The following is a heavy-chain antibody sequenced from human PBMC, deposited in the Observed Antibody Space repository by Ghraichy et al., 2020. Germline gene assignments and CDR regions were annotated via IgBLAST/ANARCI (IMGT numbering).Heavy chain of an antibody. CDR2: LFHSGST. CDR1: GGSISSSTYY. J-gene: IGHJ5*02. CDR3: ATGRGKEGSPNWFDP. D-gene: IGHD3-10*01. Sequence: SQTLSLTCTVSGGSISSSTYYCVWIRQPPGRGLEWIGSLFHSGSTYYNPSLKSRVTISVDTSKNQFSLKLSSVTATDTAVYYCATGRGKEGSPNWFDPWGQGTLVTVSP. V-gene: IGHV4-39*01.